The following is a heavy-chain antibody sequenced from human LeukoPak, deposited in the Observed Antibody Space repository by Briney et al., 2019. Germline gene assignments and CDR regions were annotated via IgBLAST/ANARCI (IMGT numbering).Heavy chain of an antibody. J-gene: IGHJ6*04. D-gene: IGHD4/OR15-4a*01. V-gene: IGHV3-21*01. CDR1: GLTFSSYS. Sequence: GGSLRLSCAASGLTFSSYSMNWVRQAPGKGLEWVSSISSSSSYIYYADSVKGRFTISRDNAKNSLYLQMNSLRAEDTAVYYCATLTKGYYYGMDVWGKGTTVTVSS. CDR3: ATLTKGYYYGMDV. CDR2: ISSSSSYI.